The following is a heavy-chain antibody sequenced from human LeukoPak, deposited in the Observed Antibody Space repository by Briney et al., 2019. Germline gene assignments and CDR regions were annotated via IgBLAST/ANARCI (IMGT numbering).Heavy chain of an antibody. CDR1: GYTFTSYY. CDR2: INPSGGTT. V-gene: IGHV1-46*01. D-gene: IGHD1-26*01. CDR3: ARERLSGSYLEAVDY. J-gene: IGHJ4*02. Sequence: ASVKVSCTASGYTFTSYYMHWVRRAPGQGLEWMGIINPSGGTTTYAQKFQGRVTMTRDTSTSTVYMELSSLRSEDTAVYYCARERLSGSYLEAVDYWGQGTLVTVSS.